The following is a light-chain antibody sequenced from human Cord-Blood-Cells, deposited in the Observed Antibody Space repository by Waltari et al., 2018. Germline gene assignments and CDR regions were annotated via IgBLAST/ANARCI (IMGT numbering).Light chain of an antibody. V-gene: IGLV2-14*01. CDR2: DVS. J-gene: IGLJ1*01. Sequence: QSALTQPASVSGSPGQANTISCTGPSSDVGGYNYVSWYQQHPGKAPKLMIYDVSNRPSGVSNRFSGSKSGNTASLTISGLQAEDEADYYCSSYTSSSTLVFGTGTKVTVL. CDR3: SSYTSSSTLV. CDR1: SSDVGGYNY.